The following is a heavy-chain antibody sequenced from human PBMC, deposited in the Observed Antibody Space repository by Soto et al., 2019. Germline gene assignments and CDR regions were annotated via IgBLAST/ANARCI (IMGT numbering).Heavy chain of an antibody. CDR3: ASERSAQDFDF. J-gene: IGHJ4*02. CDR2: IIPTFGTP. V-gene: IGHV1-69*06. D-gene: IGHD1-26*01. Sequence: QVQLVQSGTVVQRRGSSVKVSCQASGGTFSSHGMAWVRQAPGQGLEWMGGIIPTFGTPTYAPKFQCRVTITADKSTNTAYMELRSLRSEDTGVYYCASERSAQDFDFWGQGTLVTVSS. CDR1: GGTFSSHG.